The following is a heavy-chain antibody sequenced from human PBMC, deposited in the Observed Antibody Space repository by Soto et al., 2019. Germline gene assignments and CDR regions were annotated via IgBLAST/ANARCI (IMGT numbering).Heavy chain of an antibody. CDR1: GFTFSSYS. D-gene: IGHD4-17*01. CDR3: ARRSNYGDYDY. Sequence: EVQLVESGGGLVQPGGSLRLSCAASGFTFSSYSMNWVRQAPGKGLEWVSYISSSSSTIYYADSVKGRFTISRDNAKNSLYRQMNSLRDEDTAVYYCARRSNYGDYDYWGQGTLVTVSS. J-gene: IGHJ4*02. CDR2: ISSSSSTI. V-gene: IGHV3-48*02.